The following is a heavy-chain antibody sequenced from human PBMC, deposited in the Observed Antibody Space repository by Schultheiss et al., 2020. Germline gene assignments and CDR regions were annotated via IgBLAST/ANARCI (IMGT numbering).Heavy chain of an antibody. CDR1: GGSFSGYY. V-gene: IGHV4-59*01. J-gene: IGHJ5*02. D-gene: IGHD2-2*01. CDR3: ARGLGVVVPAARRSWFDP. CDR2: IYYSGST. Sequence: SATLSLTCTVYGGSFSGYYWSWIRQPPGKGLEWIGYIYYSGSTNYNPSLKSRVTISVDTSKNQFSLKLSSVTAADTAVYYCARGLGVVVPAARRSWFDPWGQGTLVTGSS.